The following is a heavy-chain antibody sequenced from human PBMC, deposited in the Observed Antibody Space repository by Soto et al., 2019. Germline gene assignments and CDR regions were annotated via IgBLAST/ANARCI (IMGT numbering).Heavy chain of an antibody. CDR1: GFTFSSYW. J-gene: IGHJ4*02. D-gene: IGHD5-12*01. Sequence: EVQLVESGGGLVQPGGSLRLSCAASGFTFSSYWMHWVRQAPGKGLVWVSRINSDGSTTNYADPVKGRFTISRDNAKNTLYLQMNSLRAEDMAVYYCARVPTGGYDWNWGQGTLVTVSS. V-gene: IGHV3-74*01. CDR2: INSDGSTT. CDR3: ARVPTGGYDWN.